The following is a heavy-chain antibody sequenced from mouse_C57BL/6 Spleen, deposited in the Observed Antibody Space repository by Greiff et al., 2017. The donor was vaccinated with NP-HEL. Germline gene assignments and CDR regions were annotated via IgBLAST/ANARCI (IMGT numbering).Heavy chain of an antibody. V-gene: IGHV1-39*01. CDR1: GYSFTDYN. Sequence: EVKLQESGPELVKPGASVKISCKASGYSFTDYNMNWVKQSNGKSLEWIGVINPNYGTTSYNQKFNGQATLTVDPSSSTAYMRLNSLTSEDSAVYYCALITTVVANPYAMDYWGQGTSVTVSS. D-gene: IGHD1-1*01. CDR3: ALITTVVANPYAMDY. J-gene: IGHJ4*01. CDR2: INPNYGTT.